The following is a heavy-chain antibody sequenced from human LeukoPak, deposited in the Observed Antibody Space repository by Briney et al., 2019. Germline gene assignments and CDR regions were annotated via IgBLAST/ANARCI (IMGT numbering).Heavy chain of an antibody. D-gene: IGHD3-10*01. V-gene: IGHV3-21*01. CDR3: ARDAHGSGSKFFDY. CDR1: GFTFSSYS. J-gene: IGHJ4*02. Sequence: GGSLRLSCAASGFTFSSYSMNWVRQAPGKGLEWVSSISSSSSYIYYADSVKGRFTISRDNAKNSLYLQMNSLRAEDTAVYYCARDAHGSGSKFFDYWGQGTLVTVSS. CDR2: ISSSSSYI.